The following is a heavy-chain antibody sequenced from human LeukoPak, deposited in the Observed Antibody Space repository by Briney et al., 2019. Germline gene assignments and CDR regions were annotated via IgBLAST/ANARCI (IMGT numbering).Heavy chain of an antibody. V-gene: IGHV3-21*01. CDR1: GFTFSSNS. CDR3: ARLSIAVAGLDY. D-gene: IGHD6-19*01. CDR2: ISINSSKT. J-gene: IGHJ4*02. Sequence: GGSLRLSCAASGFTFSSNSMNWVRQAPGKGLEWVSSISINSSKTYYADSVKGRFTISRDNSKNSLYLQMNSLRAEDTAVYYCARLSIAVAGLDYWGQGTLVSVSS.